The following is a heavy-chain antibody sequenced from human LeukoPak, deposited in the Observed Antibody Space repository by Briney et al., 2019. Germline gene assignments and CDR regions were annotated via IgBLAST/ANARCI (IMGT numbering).Heavy chain of an antibody. D-gene: IGHD6-19*01. V-gene: IGHV3-23*01. CDR1: GFTFSYYD. CDR3: AKRVSAGLPPSLDF. Sequence: GGSLRLSCAASGFTFSYYDMNWVRQAPGKGLEWVSAISGSGDSTYYADSVKGRFTISRDNSKNTLFLQMNSLRAEDTAAYYCAKRVSAGLPPSLDFWGQGTLATVSS. J-gene: IGHJ4*02. CDR2: ISGSGDST.